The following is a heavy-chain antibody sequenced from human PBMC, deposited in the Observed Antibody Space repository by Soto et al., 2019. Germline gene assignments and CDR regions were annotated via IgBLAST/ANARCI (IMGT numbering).Heavy chain of an antibody. CDR3: AKRLSSSSFAAIDY. CDR2: ISGSGGST. J-gene: IGHJ4*02. Sequence: EVQLLESGGGWLHPGGSLRLSCAASGFTFSTNALSWFPQPPGRGLGGVSVISGSGGSTYHADPVKARFTISRDNTKTTLYLQMNSLRPEDTAVYYCAKRLSSSSFAAIDYWGQGTLVTVSS. D-gene: IGHD6-13*01. V-gene: IGHV3-23*01. CDR1: GFTFSTNA.